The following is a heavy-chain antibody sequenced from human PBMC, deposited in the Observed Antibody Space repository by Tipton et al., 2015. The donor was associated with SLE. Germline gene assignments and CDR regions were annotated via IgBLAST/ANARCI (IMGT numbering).Heavy chain of an antibody. D-gene: IGHD3-22*01. Sequence: LRLSCAVSGGSISSGGYSWSWIRQPPGKGLEWIGYIYHSGSTYYNPSLKSRVTISVDRSKNQFSLKLSSVTAADTAVYYCARGSSGYEPEYMDVWGKGTTVTVSS. V-gene: IGHV4-30-2*01. J-gene: IGHJ6*03. CDR1: GGSISSGGYS. CDR2: IYHSGST. CDR3: ARGSSGYEPEYMDV.